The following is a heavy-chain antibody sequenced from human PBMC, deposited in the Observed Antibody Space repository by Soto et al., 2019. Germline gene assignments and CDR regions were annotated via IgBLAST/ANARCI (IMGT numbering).Heavy chain of an antibody. CDR3: TKTRIAVAGDYFDY. CDR1: GFTFSNAW. V-gene: IGHV3-15*07. D-gene: IGHD6-19*01. J-gene: IGHJ4*02. Sequence: ASGFTFSNAWMNWVRQAPGKGLEWVGRIKSKTDGGTTDYAAPVKGRFTISRDDSKNTLYLQMNSLKTEDTAVYYCTKTRIAVAGDYFDYWGQGTLDTVSS. CDR2: IKSKTDGGTT.